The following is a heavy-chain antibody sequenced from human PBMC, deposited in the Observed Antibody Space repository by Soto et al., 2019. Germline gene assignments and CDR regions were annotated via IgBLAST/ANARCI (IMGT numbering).Heavy chain of an antibody. D-gene: IGHD6-6*01. CDR2: ISYDGSNK. CDR3: YSSSSGNTHDAFDI. J-gene: IGHJ3*02. CDR1: GFTFSSYA. Sequence: HPGGSLRLSCAASGFTFSSYAMHWVRQAPGKGLEWVAVISYDGSNKYYADSVKGRFTISRDNSKNTLYLQMNSLRAEDSAVYYCYSSSSGNTHDAFDIWGKGTMVTVSS. V-gene: IGHV3-30-3*01.